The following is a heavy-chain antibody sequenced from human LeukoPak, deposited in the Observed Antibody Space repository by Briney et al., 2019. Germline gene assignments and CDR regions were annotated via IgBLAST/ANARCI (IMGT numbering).Heavy chain of an antibody. CDR1: GDSVSSNSAA. Sequence: SQTLSLTCAISGDSVSSNSAAWSWIRQSPSRGLEWLGRTYYRSKWYNDYAVSVKSRITINPDTSKNQFSLQLKSLTPEDTAVYYCARGTRDGYADDYWGQGTLVTVSS. V-gene: IGHV6-1*01. J-gene: IGHJ4*02. CDR2: TYYRSKWYN. D-gene: IGHD5-24*01. CDR3: ARGTRDGYADDY.